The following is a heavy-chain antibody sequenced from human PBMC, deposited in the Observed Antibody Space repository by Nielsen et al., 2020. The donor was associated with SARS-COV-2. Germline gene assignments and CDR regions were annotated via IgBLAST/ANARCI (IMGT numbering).Heavy chain of an antibody. Sequence: GESLKISCAASGFTFSDYWMHWVRQVPGKGLVWVSRINNDGEITTYADSVEGRFTISRDNAKNTLFLQMNSLRAEDTGVYYCARGDFDPDYWGQGTLVTVSS. V-gene: IGHV3-74*01. CDR3: ARGDFDPDY. CDR1: GFTFSDYW. D-gene: IGHD3-9*01. J-gene: IGHJ4*02. CDR2: INNDGEIT.